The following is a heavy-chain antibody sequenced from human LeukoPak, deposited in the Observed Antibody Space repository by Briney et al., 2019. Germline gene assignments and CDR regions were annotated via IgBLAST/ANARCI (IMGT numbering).Heavy chain of an antibody. CDR2: ISWDDDR. CDR1: GFALSTSGRG. Sequence: SGPTLVNPTQTLTLTCTFSGFALSTSGRGVDWSRQPPGKALDWLAPISWDDDRRYSPSLKCRLTITKHTSKTRVVLTMTNMDPVDTATSCCAHSGLDYSGSGSYYLFDYWGEGTLVTVSS. J-gene: IGHJ4*02. D-gene: IGHD3-10*01. V-gene: IGHV2-5*02. CDR3: AHSGLDYSGSGSYYLFDY.